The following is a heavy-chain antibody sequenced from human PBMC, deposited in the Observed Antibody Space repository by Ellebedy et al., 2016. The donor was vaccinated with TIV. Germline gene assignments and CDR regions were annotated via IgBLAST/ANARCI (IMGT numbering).Heavy chain of an antibody. V-gene: IGHV1-8*01. D-gene: IGHD3-22*01. CDR3: ARGYYYDSSGYPTASLEYYFDY. CDR1: GYTFTSYD. Sequence: AASVKVSCKASGYTFTSYDINWVRQATGQGLEWMGWMNPNSGNTGYAQKFQGRVTMTRNTSISTAYMELSSLRSEDTAVYYCARGYYYDSSGYPTASLEYYFDYWGHGTLVTVSS. CDR2: MNPNSGNT. J-gene: IGHJ4*01.